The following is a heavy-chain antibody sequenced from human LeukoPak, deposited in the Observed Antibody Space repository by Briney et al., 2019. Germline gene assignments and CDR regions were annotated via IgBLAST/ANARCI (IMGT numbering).Heavy chain of an antibody. CDR3: AKRGYYYDSSGYYSRTYFDY. V-gene: IGHV3-30*18. CDR2: ISYDGSNK. Sequence: GGSLRLSCVVSGFTFSSYGMHWVRQAPGKGLEWVAVISYDGSNKYYADSVKGRFTISRDNSKNTLYLQMNSLRTEDTAVYYCAKRGYYYDSSGYYSRTYFDYWGQGTLVIVSS. CDR1: GFTFSSYG. D-gene: IGHD3-22*01. J-gene: IGHJ4*02.